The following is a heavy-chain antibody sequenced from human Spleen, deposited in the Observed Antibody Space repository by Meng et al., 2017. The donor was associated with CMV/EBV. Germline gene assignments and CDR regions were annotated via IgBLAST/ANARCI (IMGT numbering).Heavy chain of an antibody. CDR1: GFTFTTYS. CDR3: ARSSPLTKYYFDY. V-gene: IGHV1-46*01. Sequence: ASGFTFTTYSIHWVRQAPGPGLEWLGIINPDGGSTVYAQKSQCRVTMTKDTSTSTVYLELTSLSSGDTAVYYCARSSPLTKYYFDYWGQGTLVTVSS. CDR2: INPDGGST. J-gene: IGHJ4*02.